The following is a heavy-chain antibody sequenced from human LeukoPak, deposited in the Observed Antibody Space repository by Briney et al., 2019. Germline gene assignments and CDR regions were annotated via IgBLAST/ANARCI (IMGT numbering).Heavy chain of an antibody. CDR1: GFTFSVSV. D-gene: IGHD6-13*01. V-gene: IGHV3-73*01. Sequence: GGSLRLSCAASGFTFSVSVMHWVRQAAGKGLEWVGRIRSKRNNYATAYAASVKGRFTISRDDSKNTVYLHMGSLKTEDTALYYCSRLEDSSPIEVALNIWGQGTVVTVSS. J-gene: IGHJ3*02. CDR3: SRLEDSSPIEVALNI. CDR2: IRSKRNNYAT.